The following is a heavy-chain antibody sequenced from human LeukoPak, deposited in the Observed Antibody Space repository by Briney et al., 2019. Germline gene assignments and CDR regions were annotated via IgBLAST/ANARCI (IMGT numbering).Heavy chain of an antibody. CDR1: GYTFTSYY. D-gene: IGHD5-24*01. CDR2: ISAYNGNT. V-gene: IGHV1-18*04. J-gene: IGHJ4*02. Sequence: ASVKVSCKASGYTFTSYYMHWVRQAPGQGLEWMGWISAYNGNTNYAQKLQGRVTMTTDTSTSTAYMELRSLRSDDTAVYYCARDHMARSDYWGQGTLVTVSS. CDR3: ARDHMARSDY.